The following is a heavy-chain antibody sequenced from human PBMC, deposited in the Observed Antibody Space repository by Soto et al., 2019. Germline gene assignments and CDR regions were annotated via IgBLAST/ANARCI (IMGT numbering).Heavy chain of an antibody. CDR3: AATYYDILTGYSIAPLDY. J-gene: IGHJ4*02. Sequence: QVQLVQSGAEVKKPGASVKVSCKASGYTFTGYYMHWVRQAPGQGLEWMGWINPNSGGTNYAQKFQGRVTMTRDTYISTAYMELSRLRSDDTAVYYCAATYYDILTGYSIAPLDYWGQGTLVTVSS. V-gene: IGHV1-2*02. CDR2: INPNSGGT. D-gene: IGHD3-9*01. CDR1: GYTFTGYY.